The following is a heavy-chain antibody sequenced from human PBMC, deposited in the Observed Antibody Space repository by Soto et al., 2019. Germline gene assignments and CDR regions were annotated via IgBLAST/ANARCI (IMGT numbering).Heavy chain of an antibody. J-gene: IGHJ3*02. CDR2: IIPIFGTA. Sequence: ASGKVSCKASGGTFSSYAISWVRQAPGQGLEWMGGIIPIFGTANYAQKFQGRVTITADESTSTAYMELSSLRSEDTAVYYCARGDDSSGYWAFDIWGQGTMVTVSS. D-gene: IGHD3-22*01. CDR3: ARGDDSSGYWAFDI. CDR1: GGTFSSYA. V-gene: IGHV1-69*13.